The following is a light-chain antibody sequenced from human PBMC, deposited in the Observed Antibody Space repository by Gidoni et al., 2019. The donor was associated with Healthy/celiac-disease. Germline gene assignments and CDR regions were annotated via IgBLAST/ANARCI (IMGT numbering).Light chain of an antibody. CDR3: QQYNSYPCS. J-gene: IGKJ2*04. CDR2: KAS. CDR1: QSISSW. V-gene: IGKV1-5*03. Sequence: LQMTPSPSTLSASVGDRVTITCRASQSISSWLAWYQQKPGKAPKLLIYKASSLESGVPSRFSGSGSGTEFTLTISSLQPDDFATYYCQQYNSYPCSFGQGTKLEIK.